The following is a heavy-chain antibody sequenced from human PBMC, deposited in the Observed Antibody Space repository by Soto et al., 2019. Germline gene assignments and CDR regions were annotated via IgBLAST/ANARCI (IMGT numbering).Heavy chain of an antibody. CDR2: ISGSGGNT. V-gene: IGHV3-23*01. J-gene: IGHJ4*02. Sequence: GALRLSCAASGFTFSSYAMSWVRQAPGKGLEWVSAISGSGGNTYYADSVKGRFTISRDNSKNTLYLQMNSLRAEDTAVYYCARDRRSSSWYVDYWGQGTLVTVSS. CDR1: GFTFSSYA. D-gene: IGHD6-13*01. CDR3: ARDRRSSSWYVDY.